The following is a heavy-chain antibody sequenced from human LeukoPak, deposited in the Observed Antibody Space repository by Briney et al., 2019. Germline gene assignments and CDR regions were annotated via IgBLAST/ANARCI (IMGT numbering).Heavy chain of an antibody. CDR3: ARGGGYYDSSGYYEGRYFDY. Sequence: SETLSLTCTVSGGSISSGGYYWSWIRQHPGKGLEWIGYIYYSGSTYYNPSLKSRVTISVDTSKNQFSLKLSSVTAADTAVYYCARGGGYYDSSGYYEGRYFDYWGQGTLVTVSS. V-gene: IGHV4-31*03. CDR2: IYYSGST. J-gene: IGHJ4*02. D-gene: IGHD3-22*01. CDR1: GGSISSGGYY.